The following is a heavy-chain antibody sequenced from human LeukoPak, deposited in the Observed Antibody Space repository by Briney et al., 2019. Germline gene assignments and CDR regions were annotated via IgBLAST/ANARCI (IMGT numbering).Heavy chain of an antibody. CDR3: ARGDFDYDILTGSGCMDV. V-gene: IGHV3-7*01. D-gene: IGHD3-9*01. CDR1: GFTFSSYW. CDR2: IKQDGSEK. J-gene: IGHJ6*02. Sequence: GGSLRLSCAASGFTFSSYWMSWVRQAPGKGLEWVANIKQDGSEKYYVDSVKRRFTISRDNAKNSLYLQMNSLRAEDTAVYYCARGDFDYDILTGSGCMDVWGQGTTVTVSS.